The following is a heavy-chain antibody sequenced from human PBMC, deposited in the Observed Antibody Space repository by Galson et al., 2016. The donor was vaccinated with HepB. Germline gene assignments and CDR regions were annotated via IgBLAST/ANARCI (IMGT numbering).Heavy chain of an antibody. D-gene: IGHD2-2*02. CDR2: INTNTGNP. V-gene: IGHV7-4-1*02. CDR1: GYTFTSYT. Sequence: SVKVSCKASGYTFTSYTMNWVRQAPGQGLEWMGWINTNTGNPTYAQGFTGRFVFSLDTSVSTAYLQISSLKAEDTAVYYCARDPWDCSSTSCYMKGFDYWGQGTLVTVSS. J-gene: IGHJ4*02. CDR3: ARDPWDCSSTSCYMKGFDY.